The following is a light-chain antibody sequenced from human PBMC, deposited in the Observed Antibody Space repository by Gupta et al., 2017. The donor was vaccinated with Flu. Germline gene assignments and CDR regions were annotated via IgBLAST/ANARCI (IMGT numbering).Light chain of an antibody. CDR2: GTD. J-gene: IGLJ3*02. CDR3: AAWDDTLNVL. Sequence: QSVLTQPPSASGTPGQRVTIPCSGSSSNIGSNPVTWYQQLPGAAPKLLIYGTDQRPSGVADRFSGSKSGTSASLAISGLQSEDEADYYCAAWDDTLNVLFGGGTKLTVL. V-gene: IGLV1-44*01. CDR1: SSNIGSNP.